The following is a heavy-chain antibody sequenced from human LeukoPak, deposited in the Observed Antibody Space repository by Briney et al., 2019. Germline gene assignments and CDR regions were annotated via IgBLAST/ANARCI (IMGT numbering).Heavy chain of an antibody. CDR1: GFTFSSYA. CDR3: ARGRSVAATGMIDY. J-gene: IGHJ4*02. D-gene: IGHD2-15*01. Sequence: GGSLRLSCAASGFTFSSYAMTWVRQAPGKGLEWVSVISGSGGRTYYADSVKGRFTISRDNAKNSLYLQMNSLRAEDTAVYYCARGRSVAATGMIDYWGQGTLVTVSS. V-gene: IGHV3-23*01. CDR2: ISGSGGRT.